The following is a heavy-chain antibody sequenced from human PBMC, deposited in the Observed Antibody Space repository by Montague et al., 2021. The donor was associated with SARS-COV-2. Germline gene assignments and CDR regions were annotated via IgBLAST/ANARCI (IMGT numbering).Heavy chain of an antibody. CDR1: GDSVSSNIAT. D-gene: IGHD4-11*01. CDR2: TYYRSKWYN. V-gene: IGHV6-1*01. CDR3: ARISVGSKYCFDF. Sequence: CAISGDSVSSNIATWNWIRQSPSRGLEWLGRTYYRSKWYNDYAESVKSRITIDPATSKHQFSLHLNSVTPEDTAVYYCARISVGSKYCFDFWGQGTLVTVSS. J-gene: IGHJ4*02.